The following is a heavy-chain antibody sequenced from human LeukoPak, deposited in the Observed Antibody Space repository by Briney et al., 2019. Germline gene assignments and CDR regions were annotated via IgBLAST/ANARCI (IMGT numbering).Heavy chain of an antibody. J-gene: IGHJ6*03. V-gene: IGHV1-18*01. Sequence: ASVKVSCKTSGYTFTTFGISWVRQAPGQGLEWMGWISGYNGDTNYAQKFQGRVTMTTDTSTSTSYMEMRSLGFDDTAVYYCARGLAIFGWSPYYYYYMDVWGKGTTVTVSS. CDR3: ARGLAIFGWSPYYYYYMDV. CDR2: ISGYNGDT. CDR1: GYTFTTFG. D-gene: IGHD3-3*01.